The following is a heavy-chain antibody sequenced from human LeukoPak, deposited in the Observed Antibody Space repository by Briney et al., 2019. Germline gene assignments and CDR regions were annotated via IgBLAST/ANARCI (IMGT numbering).Heavy chain of an antibody. J-gene: IGHJ4*02. D-gene: IGHD6-19*01. V-gene: IGHV3-11*04. Sequence: GGSLRLSCAASGFTFGDYYMSWMRESPGKGRECISYMSSSGRSIYHADSVKGRFTISRDNARNSLYLQMNGLRAEDTAVYYCAAGSGWHFDYWGQGTLVTVSS. CDR1: GFTFGDYY. CDR3: AAGSGWHFDY. CDR2: MSSSGRSI.